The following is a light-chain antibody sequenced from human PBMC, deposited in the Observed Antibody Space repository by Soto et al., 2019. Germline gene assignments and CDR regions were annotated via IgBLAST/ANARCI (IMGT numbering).Light chain of an antibody. J-gene: IGKJ1*01. CDR3: QQYNTYSRT. CDR1: QSISTS. V-gene: IGKV1-5*03. Sequence: DIQMTQSPSTLSASVGDRVTVTCWASQSISTSLSWYQQKPGKAPKLLIYKASSLESGVPSRFSGSGSGTEFTLTISSLQPDDFATYYCQQYNTYSRTFGQGTKVDIK. CDR2: KAS.